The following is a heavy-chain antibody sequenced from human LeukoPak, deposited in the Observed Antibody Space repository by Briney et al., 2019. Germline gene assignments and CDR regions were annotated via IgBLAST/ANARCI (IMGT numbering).Heavy chain of an antibody. J-gene: IGHJ4*02. CDR3: ARRTGITIFGVVIIGENYFDY. CDR2: IYHSGST. V-gene: IGHV4-38-2*02. CDR1: GYSISSGYY. Sequence: SETLSLTCTVSGYSISSGYYWGWIRQPPGKGLEWIGSIYHSGSTYYNPSLKSRVTISVDTSKNQFSLKLSSVTAADTAVYYCARRTGITIFGVVIIGENYFDYWGQGTLVTVSS. D-gene: IGHD3-3*01.